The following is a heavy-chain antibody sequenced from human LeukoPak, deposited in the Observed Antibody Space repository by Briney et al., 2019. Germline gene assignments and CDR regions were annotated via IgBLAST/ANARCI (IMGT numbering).Heavy chain of an antibody. J-gene: IGHJ4*02. CDR1: GGSISSYY. Sequence: PSETLSLTCTVSGGSISSYYWSWIRQPPGKGLEWIGYIYYSGSTNYNPSLKSRVTISVDTSKNQFSLKLSSVTAADTAVYYCVRAGYSGSLIDYWGQGTLVTVSS. D-gene: IGHD1-26*01. V-gene: IGHV4-59*01. CDR2: IYYSGST. CDR3: VRAGYSGSLIDY.